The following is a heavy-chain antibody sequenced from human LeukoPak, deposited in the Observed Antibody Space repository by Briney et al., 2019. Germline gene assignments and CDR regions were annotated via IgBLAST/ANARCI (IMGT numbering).Heavy chain of an antibody. J-gene: IGHJ4*02. CDR2: ISYDGHNT. CDR3: GILTLSPG. V-gene: IGHV3-74*01. D-gene: IGHD2-8*01. Sequence: GGSLRLSCGASGFTLSTYWMTWVRQAPGKGLVWVSRISYDGHNTNYADSVKGRFTISRDNAKNTLYLQMNRLRVEDTAVYYCGILTLSPGWGQGTLVTVSS. CDR1: GFTLSTYW.